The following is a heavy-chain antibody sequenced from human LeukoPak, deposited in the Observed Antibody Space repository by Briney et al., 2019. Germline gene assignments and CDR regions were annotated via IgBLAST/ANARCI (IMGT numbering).Heavy chain of an antibody. J-gene: IGHJ4*02. Sequence: TSETLSLTCTVSGGSISRYYWSWIRQPPGKGLEWIGYKDYSGSTNYNRSLKSRVTISVDTSKNQFSLKLSSVTAADTAVYYCARRGGWYNYSDYWGQGTLVTVSS. CDR1: GGSISRYY. CDR3: ARRGGWYNYSDY. V-gene: IGHV4-59*12. D-gene: IGHD6-19*01. CDR2: KDYSGST.